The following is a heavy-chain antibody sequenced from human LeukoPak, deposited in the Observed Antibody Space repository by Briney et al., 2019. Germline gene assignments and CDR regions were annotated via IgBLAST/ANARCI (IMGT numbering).Heavy chain of an antibody. CDR1: GFTFSSYE. Sequence: GGSLRLSCAAPGFTFSSYEMNWVRQAPGKGLEWVSYISSSGSTIYYADSVKGRFTISRDNSKNTLYLQMSSLRAEDTAVYYCARGPSGYHNTGGQGTLVTVSS. D-gene: IGHD5-12*01. CDR2: ISSSGSTI. CDR3: ARGPSGYHNT. V-gene: IGHV3-48*03. J-gene: IGHJ4*02.